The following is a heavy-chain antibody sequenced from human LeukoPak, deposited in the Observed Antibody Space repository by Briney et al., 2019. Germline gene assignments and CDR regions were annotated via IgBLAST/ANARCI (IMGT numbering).Heavy chain of an antibody. CDR3: ARDLEAANTYYFDY. J-gene: IGHJ4*02. V-gene: IGHV3-23*01. CDR1: GFTFSSYA. CDR2: IGAGGTFT. Sequence: PGGSLRLSCTASGFTFSSYAMNWVRQAPGKGLEWVSGIGAGGTFTYYADSVKGRFTISRDNSRNTLYLQMNSLRDEDTAVYYCARDLEAANTYYFDYWGQGTMVTVSS. D-gene: IGHD6-13*01.